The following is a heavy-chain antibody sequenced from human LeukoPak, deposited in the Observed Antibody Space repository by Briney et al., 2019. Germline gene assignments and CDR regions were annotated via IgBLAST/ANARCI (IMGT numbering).Heavy chain of an antibody. CDR1: XXXXXXXX. V-gene: IGHV3-9*01. D-gene: IGHD5-18*01. J-gene: IGHJ6*02. Sequence: LXXSCEAXXXXXXXXXMHXXXXAXGXXLXXXXXXXXNSGSIGYADSVKGRFTISRDNAKNSLYLQMNSLRAEDTALYYCAKGGYSYGYLGYYYGMDVWGQGTTVTVSS. CDR2: XXXNSGSI. CDR3: AKGGYSYGYLGYYYGMDV.